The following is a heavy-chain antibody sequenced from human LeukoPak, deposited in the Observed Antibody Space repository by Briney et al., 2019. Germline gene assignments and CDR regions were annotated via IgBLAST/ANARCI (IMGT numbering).Heavy chain of an antibody. D-gene: IGHD5-12*01. J-gene: IGHJ4*02. CDR2: ISSSSSHI. Sequence: PGGSLRLSCAASGFIFSSYWMSWVRQAPGKGLEWVSSISSSSSHIYYADSVKGRFTMSRDNAKNSLFLQMNSLRAEDTAVYYCARVGGYAEDDYWGQGTLVTVSS. CDR3: ARVGGYAEDDY. CDR1: GFIFSSYW. V-gene: IGHV3-21*01.